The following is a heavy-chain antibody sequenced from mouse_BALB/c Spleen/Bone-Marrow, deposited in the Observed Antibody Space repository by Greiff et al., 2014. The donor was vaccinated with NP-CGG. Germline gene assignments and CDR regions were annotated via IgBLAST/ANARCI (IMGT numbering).Heavy chain of an antibody. V-gene: IGHV1-74*01. CDR1: GYSFTNYW. Sequence: VQLVESGAELVRPGASVKLSCKASGYSFTNYWMNWMKQRPGQGLEWVGMIHPSDSVTRLNQKFKDKATLTVDKSYSTAYMQLSSPTSEDSAVYYCAKDGNPFDYWGQGTTLTVSS. CDR2: IHPSDSVT. J-gene: IGHJ2*01. D-gene: IGHD2-1*01. CDR3: AKDGNPFDY.